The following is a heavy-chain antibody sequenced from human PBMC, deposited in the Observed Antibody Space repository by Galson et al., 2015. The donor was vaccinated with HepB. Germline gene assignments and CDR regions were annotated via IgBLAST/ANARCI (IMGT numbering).Heavy chain of an antibody. Sequence: SLRLSCAASGFTFSNAWLNWVRQAPGKGLEWVGRIKSKTDGGTTDYAAPVKGRFTISRDDSKNTLYLQMNSLKTEDTAVYYCTPDWYYDSSGYLRRFDPWGQGTLVTGSS. V-gene: IGHV3-15*07. CDR1: GFTFSNAW. CDR2: IKSKTDGGTT. CDR3: TPDWYYDSSGYLRRFDP. J-gene: IGHJ5*02. D-gene: IGHD3-22*01.